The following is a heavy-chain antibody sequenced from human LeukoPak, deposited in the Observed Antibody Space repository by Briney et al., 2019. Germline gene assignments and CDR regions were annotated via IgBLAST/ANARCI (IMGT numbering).Heavy chain of an antibody. V-gene: IGHV1-69*05. CDR1: GYTFTSYD. CDR3: ARETGTVTLDY. D-gene: IGHD4-17*01. J-gene: IGHJ4*02. CDR2: IIPIFGTA. Sequence: SVKVSCKASGYTFTSYDISWVRQAPGQGLEWMGGIIPIFGTANYAQKFQGRVTITTDESTSTAYMELSSLRSEDTAVYYCARETGTVTLDYWGQGTLVTVSP.